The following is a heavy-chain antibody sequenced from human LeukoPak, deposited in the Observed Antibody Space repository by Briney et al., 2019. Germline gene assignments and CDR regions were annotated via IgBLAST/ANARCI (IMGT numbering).Heavy chain of an antibody. CDR3: AREFSGTSIAARVFDS. Sequence: PSETLSLTCTVSGGSITSYYWSYIRQPAGKGLEWIGRIHTSGSTNYNPSLKSRVTMSVDTSENQFSLKLSSVTAADTAIYYCAREFSGTSIAARVFDSWGQGTLVTVSS. CDR1: GGSITSYY. V-gene: IGHV4-4*07. CDR2: IHTSGST. J-gene: IGHJ4*02. D-gene: IGHD6-6*01.